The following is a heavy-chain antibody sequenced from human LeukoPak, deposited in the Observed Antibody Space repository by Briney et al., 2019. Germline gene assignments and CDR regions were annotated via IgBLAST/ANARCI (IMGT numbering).Heavy chain of an antibody. D-gene: IGHD3-10*01. CDR2: IYYSGST. CDR1: GGSISSSSYY. CDR3: ARDQYYYASGSYPFDP. Sequence: SETLSLTCTVSGGSISSSSYYWGWIRQPPGKGLEWIGSIYYSGSTYYNPSLKSRVTISVDTSKNQFSLKLSSVTAADTAVYYCARDQYYYASGSYPFDPWGQGTLVTVSS. J-gene: IGHJ5*02. V-gene: IGHV4-39*07.